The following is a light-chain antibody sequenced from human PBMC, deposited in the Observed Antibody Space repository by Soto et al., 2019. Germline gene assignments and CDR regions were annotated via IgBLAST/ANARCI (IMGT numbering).Light chain of an antibody. CDR3: QKYNSAST. J-gene: IGKJ1*01. CDR1: QGIANY. CDR2: AAS. Sequence: DIQMTQSPSSLSASVGDRVTITCRASQGIANYLAWYQQKPGKVPKLLINAASTLQSGLPSRFSGSGFGTDFTLTISSLQPEDVVTYYCQKYNSASTFGQGTKVEIK. V-gene: IGKV1-27*01.